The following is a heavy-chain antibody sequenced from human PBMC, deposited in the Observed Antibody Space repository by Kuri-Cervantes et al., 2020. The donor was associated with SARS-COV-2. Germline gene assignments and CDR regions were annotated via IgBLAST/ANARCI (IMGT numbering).Heavy chain of an antibody. Sequence: GGSLRLSCAASRFPFSSYWMSWVRQAPGKGLEWVANIKEDGSEKHYVESVKGRLTISRDNAKNSLYLQMNNLRAEDTAVYYCARSIRYFDHEFYFDYWGQGTQVTVSS. V-gene: IGHV3-7*01. CDR1: RFPFSSYW. CDR2: IKEDGSEK. CDR3: ARSIRYFDHEFYFDY. J-gene: IGHJ4*02. D-gene: IGHD3-9*01.